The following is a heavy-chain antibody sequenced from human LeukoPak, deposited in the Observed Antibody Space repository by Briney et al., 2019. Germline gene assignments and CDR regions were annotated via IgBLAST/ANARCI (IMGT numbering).Heavy chain of an antibody. D-gene: IGHD2-2*01. J-gene: IGHJ6*03. CDR2: ISWNSGSI. CDR1: GFTFDDYA. CDR3: AKSSTSRHGYYYYYMDV. V-gene: IGHV3-9*01. Sequence: GGSLRLSCAASGFTFDDYAMHWVRQAPGKGLEWVSGISWNSGSIGYADSVKGRFTISRDNAKNSLYLQMNSLRAEDTALYYCAKSSTSRHGYYYYYMDVWGKGTTVTVSS.